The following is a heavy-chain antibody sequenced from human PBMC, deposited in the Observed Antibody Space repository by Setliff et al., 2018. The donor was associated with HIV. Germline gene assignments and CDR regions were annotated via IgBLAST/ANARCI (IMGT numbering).Heavy chain of an antibody. CDR1: GGSISFGCYY. CDR2: MHTSGST. D-gene: IGHD3-10*01. V-gene: IGHV4-61*02. J-gene: IGHJ3*02. Sequence: SETLSLTCTVSGGSISFGCYYWSWIRQPAGKGLEWIGRMHTSGSTSYSPSLKSRVTISIDTSKNQFSLELTSLIAADTAVYYCARIIMPRGGAFDIWGQGTMVTVSS. CDR3: ARIIMPRGGAFDI.